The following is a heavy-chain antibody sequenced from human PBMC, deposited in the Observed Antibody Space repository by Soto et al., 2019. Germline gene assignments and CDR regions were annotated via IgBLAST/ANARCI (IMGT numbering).Heavy chain of an antibody. V-gene: IGHV3-30*18. CDR1: GFTFSSYG. J-gene: IGHJ6*03. D-gene: IGHD2-8*01. Sequence: GGSLRLSCAASGFTFSSYGMHWVRQAPGKGLEWVAVISYDGSNKYYADSVKGRFTISRVNSKNTLYLQMNSLRAEDTAVYYCAKNGGLKSTYYYYYYMDVWGKGTTVTVSS. CDR3: AKNGGLKSTYYYYYYMDV. CDR2: ISYDGSNK.